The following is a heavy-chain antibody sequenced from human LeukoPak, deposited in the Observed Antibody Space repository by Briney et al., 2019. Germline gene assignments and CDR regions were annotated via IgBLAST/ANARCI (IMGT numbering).Heavy chain of an antibody. V-gene: IGHV4-4*07. J-gene: IGHJ4*02. CDR1: GDSLTSNY. D-gene: IGHD2-2*01. CDR3: ARGYCRSASCPGLDY. Sequence: SETLSLTCTVSGDSLTSNYWNWIRQSAGKGLEWIGRTYSSGTTNYNPSLKSRVTMSLDTSKNQFSLKLSSVTAADTAVYYCARGYCRSASCPGLDYWGQGTLVTVSS. CDR2: TYSSGTT.